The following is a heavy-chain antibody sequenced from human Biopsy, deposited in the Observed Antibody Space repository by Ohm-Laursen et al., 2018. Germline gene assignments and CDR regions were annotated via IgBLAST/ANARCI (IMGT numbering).Heavy chain of an antibody. Sequence: LRLSCSASGFTFSASAVHWVRQASGKGLEWVGRIRSKAKSYATAYAASVTGRFTISRDDSKNTTYLQMNSLKTEDTAVYYCTLEGAGFDNWGQGTLVTVSS. D-gene: IGHD3-10*01. V-gene: IGHV3-73*01. J-gene: IGHJ4*02. CDR2: IRSKAKSYAT. CDR3: TLEGAGFDN. CDR1: GFTFSASA.